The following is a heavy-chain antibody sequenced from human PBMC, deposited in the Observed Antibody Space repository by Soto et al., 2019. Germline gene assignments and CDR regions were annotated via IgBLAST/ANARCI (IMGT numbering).Heavy chain of an antibody. V-gene: IGHV3-15*07. Sequence: VQLVESGGGLVKPGGSLRLSCAASGFTFSDACMNWVRQAPGKGLEWVGRMKSKTAGDTTDYAAPVKGIFTISREDSKITLYLQMNSLRTEDTAVYYSVTDPFNHCVWGSCRKFDQWGQGTLVTVSS. J-gene: IGHJ4*02. CDR2: MKSKTAGDTT. D-gene: IGHD3-16*01. CDR3: VTDPFNHCVWGSCRKFDQ. CDR1: GFTFSDAC.